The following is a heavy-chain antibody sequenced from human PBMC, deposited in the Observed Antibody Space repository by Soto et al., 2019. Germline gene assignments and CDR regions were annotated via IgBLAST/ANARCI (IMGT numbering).Heavy chain of an antibody. J-gene: IGHJ5*02. CDR2: IIPIFGTA. V-gene: IGHV1-69*13. CDR1: GGTFSSYA. CDR3: ARDSYYYGSGSYYTVNWFDP. D-gene: IGHD3-10*01. Sequence: SVKVSCKASGGTFSSYAISWVRQAPGQGLEWMGGIIPIFGTANYAQKFQGRVTITADESTSTAYMELSSLRSEDTAVYYCARDSYYYGSGSYYTVNWFDPWRQGTLVTVSS.